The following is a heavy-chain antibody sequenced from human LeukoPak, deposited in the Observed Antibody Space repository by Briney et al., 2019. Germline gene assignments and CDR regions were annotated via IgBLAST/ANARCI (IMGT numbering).Heavy chain of an antibody. Sequence: ESGPTLVKPTQTLTLTCTFSGFSFSTSGVGVGWIRQPPGKALEWLAVIYWDEDKRYRPSLKSRLTITKDTSKNQVVLTMTNMDPVDTATYYCARSPYYDILTGSRRTFDYWGRGILVTVSS. CDR1: GFSFSTSGVG. V-gene: IGHV2-5*02. CDR2: IYWDEDK. D-gene: IGHD3-9*01. J-gene: IGHJ4*02. CDR3: ARSPYYDILTGSRRTFDY.